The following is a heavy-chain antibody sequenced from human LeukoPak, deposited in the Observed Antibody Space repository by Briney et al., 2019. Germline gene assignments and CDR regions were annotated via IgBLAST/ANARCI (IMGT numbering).Heavy chain of an antibody. J-gene: IGHJ4*02. D-gene: IGHD5-18*01. Sequence: SETLPLTCTVSGGSISSSSYYWGWIRQPPGKGLEWIGSIYYSGSTYYNPSLKSRVTISVDTSKNQFSLKLSSVTAADTAVYYCARNSRGYSYGPLSYWGQGTLVTVSS. CDR2: IYYSGST. V-gene: IGHV4-39*07. CDR1: GGSISSSSYY. CDR3: ARNSRGYSYGPLSY.